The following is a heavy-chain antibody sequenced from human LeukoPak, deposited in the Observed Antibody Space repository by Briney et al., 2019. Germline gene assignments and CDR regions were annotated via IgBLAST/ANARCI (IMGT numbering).Heavy chain of an antibody. D-gene: IGHD2-2*01. CDR2: INPKSGGT. CDR3: ARDFLGYCTTTNCYDVVSDY. Sequence: GASVKVSCKASGDTFIDYYIHWVRQAPGQGLEWMGWINPKSGGTSYGQHFQGRVTMTRDTSVSIAYMELSTLRSDDTAVYYCARDFLGYCTTTNCYDVVSDYWGQGTLVTVSS. CDR1: GDTFIDYY. V-gene: IGHV1-2*02. J-gene: IGHJ4*02.